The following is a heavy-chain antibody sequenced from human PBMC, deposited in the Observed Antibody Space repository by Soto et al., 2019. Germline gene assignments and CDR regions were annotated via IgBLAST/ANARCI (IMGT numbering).Heavy chain of an antibody. CDR3: APRSPAFDF. V-gene: IGHV1-18*01. CDR2: ISTSKGNT. Sequence: QVQLVQSGPEVKKPGASVKVSCKTSGYTFTSYGIAWVRQAPGQGLEWMGWISTSKGNTNYAQKFQGRVTMTTDTSTSTPDRELRSLRSDDTAVYYCAPRSPAFDFWGQGTLVTVSS. J-gene: IGHJ4*02. CDR1: GYTFTSYG.